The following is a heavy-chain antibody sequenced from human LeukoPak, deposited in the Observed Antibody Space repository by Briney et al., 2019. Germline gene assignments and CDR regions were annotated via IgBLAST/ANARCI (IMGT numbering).Heavy chain of an antibody. CDR3: AKSYNGYESKPDY. D-gene: IGHD5-12*01. CDR1: GFTFSSYA. Sequence: PGGSLRLSCAASGFTFSSYAMSWVRQAPGKVLEWVSSISNSGGRTFYTDSVKGRFTISRDNSKITLYLQMNSLRAEDTAVYYCAKSYNGYESKPDYWGQGTLVTVSS. J-gene: IGHJ4*02. V-gene: IGHV3-23*01. CDR2: ISNSGGRT.